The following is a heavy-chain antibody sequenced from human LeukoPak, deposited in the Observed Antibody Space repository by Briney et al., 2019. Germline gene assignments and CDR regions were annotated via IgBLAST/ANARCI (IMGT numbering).Heavy chain of an antibody. Sequence: PSETLSLTCTVSGGSISSGDYYWSWIRQPPGKGLEWIGYIYYSGSTYYNPSLKSRVTISVDTSKNQFSLKLSSVTAADTAVYYCARGEYYYDSSGYRNSGDALDIWGQGTMVTVSS. CDR3: ARGEYYYDSSGYRNSGDALDI. V-gene: IGHV4-30-4*08. J-gene: IGHJ3*02. CDR1: GGSISSGDYY. CDR2: IYYSGST. D-gene: IGHD3-22*01.